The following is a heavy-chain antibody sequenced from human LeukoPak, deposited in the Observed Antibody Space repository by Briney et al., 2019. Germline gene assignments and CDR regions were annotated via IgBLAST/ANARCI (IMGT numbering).Heavy chain of an antibody. CDR2: IYTSGST. V-gene: IGHV4-61*02. J-gene: IGHJ5*02. CDR1: GGSISSGSYY. D-gene: IGHD2-2*01. CDR3: ARDPAVVVVPAAMPIARNWFDP. Sequence: PSETLSLTCTVSGGSISSGSYYWSWIRQPAGKGLEWIGRIYTSGSTNYNPSLKSRVTISVDTSKNQFSLKLSSVPAADAAVDYCARDPAVVVVPAAMPIARNWFDPWGQGTLVTVSS.